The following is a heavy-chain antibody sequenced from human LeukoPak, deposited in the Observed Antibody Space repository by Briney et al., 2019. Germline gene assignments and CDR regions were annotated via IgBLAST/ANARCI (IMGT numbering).Heavy chain of an antibody. J-gene: IGHJ4*02. CDR2: ISYSGGIT. D-gene: IGHD2-15*01. V-gene: IGHV3-23*01. Sequence: GWSLRLSCAASGFTFSSHARSWVRQAAGKGLEWVSAISYSGGITNYADSLKGRFPISRENSKKTLYLQMNSLRVEDTAVYYCAKRGSAKYSPFDYWGQGTLVTVSS. CDR1: GFTFSSHA. CDR3: AKRGSAKYSPFDY.